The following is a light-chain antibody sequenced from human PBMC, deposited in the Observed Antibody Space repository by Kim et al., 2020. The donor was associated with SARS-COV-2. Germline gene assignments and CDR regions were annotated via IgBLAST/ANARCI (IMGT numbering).Light chain of an antibody. CDR1: QDISNH. V-gene: IGKV1-27*01. J-gene: IGKJ1*01. CDR2: AAS. Sequence: ASVGDGVTITCRAGQDISNHLAWYQQKPGKVPKVLISAASALQSGVPPRFSGSRSGTDFTLTISSLQPEDVATYYCQKYDNAPWTFGQGTKVDIK. CDR3: QKYDNAPWT.